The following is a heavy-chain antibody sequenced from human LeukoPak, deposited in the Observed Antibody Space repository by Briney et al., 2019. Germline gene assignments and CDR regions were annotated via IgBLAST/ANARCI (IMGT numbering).Heavy chain of an antibody. D-gene: IGHD6-19*01. V-gene: IGHV4-30-4*07. J-gene: IGHJ4*02. Sequence: PSQTLSLTCAVSGGSISSGGYSWSWIRQPPGKGLEWIGYIYYSGSTYYNPSLKSRVTISVDTSKNQFSLRLRSVTAADTAMYYCARGTLYRGWSYYLDFWGQGSQVTVSS. CDR2: IYYSGST. CDR1: GGSISSGGYS. CDR3: ARGTLYRGWSYYLDF.